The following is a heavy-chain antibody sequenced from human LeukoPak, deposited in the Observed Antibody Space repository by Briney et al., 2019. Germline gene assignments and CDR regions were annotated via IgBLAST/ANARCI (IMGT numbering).Heavy chain of an antibody. J-gene: IGHJ4*02. CDR1: GFTFSYYG. CDR3: AKDRHYGSGSPAAH. D-gene: IGHD3-10*01. CDR2: ILYDGSNK. Sequence: GGSLGLSCAASGFTFSYYGMHWVRQAPGKGLEWVAVILYDGSNKYYADSVKGRFTISRDNSKNTLYLQMNSLRPEDTAVYYCAKDRHYGSGSPAAHWGQGTLVTVSS. V-gene: IGHV3-30*18.